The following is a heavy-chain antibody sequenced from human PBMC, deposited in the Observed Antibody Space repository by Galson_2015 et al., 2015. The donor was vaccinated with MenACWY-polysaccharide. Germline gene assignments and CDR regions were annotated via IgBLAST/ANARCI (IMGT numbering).Heavy chain of an antibody. D-gene: IGHD3-10*01. CDR1: GYTFSNYG. CDR2: ISGYNANT. CDR3: ARDGSAVSDY. Sequence: QSGAEVKKPGESLKISCKASGYTFSNYGISWVRQAPGQGLEWMGWISGYNANTKYAQEFQGRLTMTTDTSTSTAYMELRSLRSDDTAVYYCARDGSAVSDYWGQGTLVTVSS. J-gene: IGHJ4*02. V-gene: IGHV1-18*01.